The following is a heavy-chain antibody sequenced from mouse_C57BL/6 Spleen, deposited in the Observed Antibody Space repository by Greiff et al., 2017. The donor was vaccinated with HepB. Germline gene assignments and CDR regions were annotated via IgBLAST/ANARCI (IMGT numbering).Heavy chain of an antibody. CDR3: ARNGYEVTTEGYAMDY. J-gene: IGHJ4*01. CDR1: GYTFTSYG. CDR2: IYPRSGNT. D-gene: IGHD2-2*01. V-gene: IGHV1-81*01. Sequence: QVQLQQSGAELARPGASVKLSCKASGYTFTSYGISWVKQRTGQGLEWIGEIYPRSGNTYYNEKFKGKATLTADKASSTAYMELRSLTSEDSAVYFCARNGYEVTTEGYAMDYWGQGTSVTVSS.